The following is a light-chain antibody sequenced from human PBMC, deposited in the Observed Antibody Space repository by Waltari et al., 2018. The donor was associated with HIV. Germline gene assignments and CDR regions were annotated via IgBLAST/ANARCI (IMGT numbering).Light chain of an antibody. CDR3: QQYGNTPRIT. J-gene: IGKJ5*01. V-gene: IGKV3-20*01. CDR2: GAS. CDR1: QSVSSTY. Sequence: EIVLTQSPDSLSLSPGESATLSCRASQSVSSTYLAWYQQKPGQAPRLLISGASRRATGIPDRFSGSGSGTDFTLTISRLEPEDFAVYYCQQYGNTPRITFGQGTRLEIK.